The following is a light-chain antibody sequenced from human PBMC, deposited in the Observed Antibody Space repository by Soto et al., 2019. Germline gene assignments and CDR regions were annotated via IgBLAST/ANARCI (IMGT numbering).Light chain of an antibody. CDR2: GAS. Sequence: DIQMTQSPSSLSASVGDRVTITCRASQDISIYLNWYQQKPGKAPKVLIYGASTLQSGVPSRFSGSESGTDFTLTISSLQPEDFATYFCQQSYRTLAITFGQGTRLEI. CDR1: QDISIY. V-gene: IGKV1-39*01. J-gene: IGKJ5*01. CDR3: QQSYRTLAIT.